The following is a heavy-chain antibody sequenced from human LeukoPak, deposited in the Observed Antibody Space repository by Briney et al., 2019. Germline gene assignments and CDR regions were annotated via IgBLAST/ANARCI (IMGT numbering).Heavy chain of an antibody. CDR3: ARRAGDYSHPYDY. Sequence: PGGSLRLSCAGSGFTFSSYGMSWVRQTPGKGLEWVSAISGSGVSTYYADSVKGRFTISRDNSKNTFHLQMNSLRAEDTAVYYCARRAGDYSHPYDYWGQGTLVTVSS. CDR2: ISGSGVST. V-gene: IGHV3-23*01. J-gene: IGHJ4*02. D-gene: IGHD3-22*01. CDR1: GFTFSSYG.